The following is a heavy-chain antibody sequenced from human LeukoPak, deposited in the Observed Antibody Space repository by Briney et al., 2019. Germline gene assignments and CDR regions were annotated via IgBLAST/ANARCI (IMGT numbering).Heavy chain of an antibody. CDR3: ARDMCSDCPDGY. J-gene: IGHJ4*02. CDR2: IYSGGST. CDR1: GFTVSSNY. D-gene: IGHD6-19*01. V-gene: IGHV3-53*01. Sequence: GSLRLSCAASGFTVSSNYMSWVRQAPGKGLEWVSIIYSGGSTYYADSVKGRFTISRDNSENTLYLQMNSLRAEDTAVYYCARDMCSDCPDGYWGQGTLVTVSS.